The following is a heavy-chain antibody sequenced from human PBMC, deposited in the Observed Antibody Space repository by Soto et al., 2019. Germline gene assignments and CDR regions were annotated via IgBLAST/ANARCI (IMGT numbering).Heavy chain of an antibody. Sequence: QVQLVQSGAEVKKPGSSVKVSCKASGGTFSSYAISWVRQAPGQGLEWMGGIIPISDTTNYAQKFQGRVTIHGGDSMSTAYLARRGLRAEDTAVSYCARAHGSSTSLEIYNCCYYGMDVWGQGTTVTVSS. J-gene: IGHJ6*01. D-gene: IGHD2-2*01. CDR1: GGTFSSYA. CDR3: ARAHGSSTSLEIYNCCYYGMDV. CDR2: IIPISDTT. V-gene: IGHV1-69*01.